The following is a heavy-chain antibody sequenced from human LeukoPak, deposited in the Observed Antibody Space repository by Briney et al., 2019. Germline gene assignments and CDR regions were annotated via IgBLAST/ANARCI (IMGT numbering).Heavy chain of an antibody. CDR1: GFTFSRFG. V-gene: IGHV3-33*01. Sequence: QSGGSLRLSCEASGFTFSRFGMHWVSQAPGNGLAWVAIIWYDGTNKYYADPVKGRFTISRDDSKNTLYLHMNSLRAEDTAVYYCTRGRGFGGFGELSPWGQGTLVTVSP. CDR3: TRGRGFGGFGELSP. CDR2: IWYDGTNK. J-gene: IGHJ5*02. D-gene: IGHD3-10*01.